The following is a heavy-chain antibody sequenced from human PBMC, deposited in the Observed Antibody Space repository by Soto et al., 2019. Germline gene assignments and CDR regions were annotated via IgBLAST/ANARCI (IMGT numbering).Heavy chain of an antibody. CDR3: VTGSIQPPVY. CDR1: GFTVSRNY. D-gene: IGHD5-18*01. V-gene: IGHV3-53*01. J-gene: IGHJ4*02. Sequence: EVQLVESGGGLIQPGGSLRLSCAASGFTVSRNYMNRVRQAPGKGLAWVSVIYSDDSTYYADSVKGRFTISRDISKNTLYLQMNSLRAEDTAVYYCVTGSIQPPVYWGQGTLVTVSS. CDR2: IYSDDST.